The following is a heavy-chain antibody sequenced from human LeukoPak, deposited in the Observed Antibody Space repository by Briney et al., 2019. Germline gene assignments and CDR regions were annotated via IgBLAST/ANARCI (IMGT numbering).Heavy chain of an antibody. J-gene: IGHJ4*02. CDR1: GGTFSSYA. D-gene: IGHD7-27*01. CDR3: ASTGPGDTGYFDY. V-gene: IGHV1-69*04. CDR2: IVPILGIA. Sequence: SVKVSYKASGGTFSSYAISWVRQAPGQGLEWMGRIVPILGIANYAQKFQGRVTITADKSTSTAYMELSSLRSEDTAVYYCASTGPGDTGYFDYWGQGTLVTVSS.